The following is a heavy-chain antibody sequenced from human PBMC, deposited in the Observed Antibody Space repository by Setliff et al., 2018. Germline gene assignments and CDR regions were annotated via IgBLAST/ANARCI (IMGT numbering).Heavy chain of an antibody. J-gene: IGHJ6*03. CDR3: VRGPHRSDYDFWSGYSPTYNYYMDV. V-gene: IGHV4-59*02. D-gene: IGHD3-3*01. CDR1: GGSVSRHY. CDR2: ISYTGTT. Sequence: SETLSLTCTVSGGSVSRHYWSWIRQPPGKGLAWIGYISYTGTTNYNPSLRSRVTISIDTSRNQFSLDLNYVTAADTAVYYCVRGPHRSDYDFWSGYSPTYNYYMDVWGKGPRSPSP.